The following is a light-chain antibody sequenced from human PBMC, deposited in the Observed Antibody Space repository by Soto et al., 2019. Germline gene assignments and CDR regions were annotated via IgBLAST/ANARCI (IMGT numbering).Light chain of an antibody. Sequence: QSALTQPASVSGSPGQPITISCTGTSSDVGSSNLVSWYQQHPGKAPKLMIHEVSQRPSGVSNRFSGSKSGNTASLTISGLQAEDEADYYCYSNAGGPWVFGGGTKLTVL. J-gene: IGLJ3*02. V-gene: IGLV2-23*02. CDR2: EVS. CDR1: SSDVGSSNL. CDR3: YSNAGGPWV.